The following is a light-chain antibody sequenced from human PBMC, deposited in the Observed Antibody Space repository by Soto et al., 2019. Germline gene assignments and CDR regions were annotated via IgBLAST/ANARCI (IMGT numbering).Light chain of an antibody. V-gene: IGLV2-8*01. Sequence: QTVLTQPPSSSGSPEQSVAISYTGTSSDVGGYNYVSWYQQHPGKAPKLMIYGVNKRPSGVPDRFSGSKSGNTASLTVSGLQAEDEADYYCSSYAGSSNVFGTGTKVTVL. CDR2: GVN. CDR3: SSYAGSSNV. J-gene: IGLJ1*01. CDR1: SSDVGGYNY.